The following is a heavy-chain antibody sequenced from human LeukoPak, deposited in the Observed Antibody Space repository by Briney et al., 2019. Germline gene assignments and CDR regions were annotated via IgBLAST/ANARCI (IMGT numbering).Heavy chain of an antibody. Sequence: SETLSLTCTVSGGSISSSSYYWGWIRQPPGKGLEWIGSIYYSGSTYYNPSLKSRVTISVDTSKNQFSLKLGSVTAADTAVYYCARRKYCSGGSCSSRNNWFDPWGQGTLVTVSS. CDR1: GGSISSSSYY. CDR3: ARRKYCSGGSCSSRNNWFDP. CDR2: IYYSGST. D-gene: IGHD2-15*01. J-gene: IGHJ5*02. V-gene: IGHV4-39*01.